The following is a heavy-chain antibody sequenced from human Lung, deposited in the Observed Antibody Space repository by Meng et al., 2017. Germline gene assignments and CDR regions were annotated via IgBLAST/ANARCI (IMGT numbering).Heavy chain of an antibody. CDR2: TNYRSKWYN. V-gene: IGHV6-1*01. CDR1: GDSVSSNSAA. CDR3: ARSQQWLDS. J-gene: IGHJ5*01. Sequence: QLHLQQSVPGLVKTSHTPSRPRAISGDSVSSNSAAWNWIRQSPSRGLEWLGRTNYRSKWYNGYAVSVRSRITINPDTSKNQFSLQLNSVTPEDTAVYYCARSQQWLDSWGQGTLVTVSS.